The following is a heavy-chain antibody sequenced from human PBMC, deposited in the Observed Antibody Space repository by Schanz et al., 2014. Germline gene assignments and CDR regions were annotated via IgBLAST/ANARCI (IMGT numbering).Heavy chain of an antibody. D-gene: IGHD3-22*01. Sequence: EVQLVESGGGLAQPGRSLRLSCAASGFTFDGYPMHWVRQAPGKGLEWVAGINWNSGSIDYADSVKGRFTISRDNAKNSLYLQMNSLRAEDTAVYYCARDKGGYYPFDYWGQGTLVTVSS. CDR1: GFTFDGYP. J-gene: IGHJ4*02. CDR2: INWNSGSI. CDR3: ARDKGGYYPFDY. V-gene: IGHV3-9*01.